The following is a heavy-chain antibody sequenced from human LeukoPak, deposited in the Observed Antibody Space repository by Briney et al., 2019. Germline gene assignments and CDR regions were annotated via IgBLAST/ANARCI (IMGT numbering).Heavy chain of an antibody. D-gene: IGHD5-18*01. V-gene: IGHV3-21*01. Sequence: GGSLRLSCAASGFTFSSYTMNWVRQAPGKGLEWVSSISSYSNYMYYADSVKGRFTISRDNARNSLYLQMNSLRADDTAVYYCARSGRGYSYGYPEGYWVQGTLVTVSS. CDR2: ISSYSNYM. J-gene: IGHJ4*02. CDR3: ARSGRGYSYGYPEGY. CDR1: GFTFSSYT.